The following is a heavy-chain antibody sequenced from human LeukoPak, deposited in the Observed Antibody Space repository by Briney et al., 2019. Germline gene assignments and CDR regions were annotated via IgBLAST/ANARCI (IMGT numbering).Heavy chain of an antibody. V-gene: IGHV5-51*01. CDR2: IYPGDSDI. D-gene: IGHD4-17*01. CDR3: ARRGTYGDYSNYYMDV. J-gene: IGHJ6*03. Sequence: GESLKISCKGSGYSFTSYWIGWVRQMPGKGLEWMGIIYPGDSDIRYSPSFQGQVTISADRSISTAYLQWSSLKASDTARYYCARRGTYGDYSNYYMDVWGKGTTVTVSS. CDR1: GYSFTSYW.